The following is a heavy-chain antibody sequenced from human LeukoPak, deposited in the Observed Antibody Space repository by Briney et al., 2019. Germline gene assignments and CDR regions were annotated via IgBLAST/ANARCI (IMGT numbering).Heavy chain of an antibody. J-gene: IGHJ5*02. CDR2: INTDGSST. CDR1: GFTFSSYW. V-gene: IGHV3-74*01. CDR3: ARDPHTEGAWFDP. Sequence: GGSLRLSCAASGFTFSSYWMHWVRQAPGKGLVWVSRINTDGSSTSYADSVKGRFTISRDNAKNTLYLQMNSLRAEDTAVYYCARDPHTEGAWFDPWGQGTLVTVSS. D-gene: IGHD3-16*01.